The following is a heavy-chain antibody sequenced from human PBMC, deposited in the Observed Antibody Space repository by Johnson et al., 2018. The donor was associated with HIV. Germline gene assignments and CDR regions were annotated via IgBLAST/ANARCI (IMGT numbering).Heavy chain of an antibody. Sequence: QVQLVESGGGVVQPGRSLRLSCAASGFTFSSYAMHWVRQAPGKGLEWVAVISYHGSDKIYADSVKGRFTVSRDNSKNTLYLQMNSLRAGDTAVYYCAKDQWSSSWTNAAFDIWGQGTMVTVSS. CDR3: AKDQWSSSWTNAAFDI. D-gene: IGHD6-13*01. CDR2: ISYHGSDK. CDR1: GFTFSSYA. J-gene: IGHJ3*02. V-gene: IGHV3-30-3*01.